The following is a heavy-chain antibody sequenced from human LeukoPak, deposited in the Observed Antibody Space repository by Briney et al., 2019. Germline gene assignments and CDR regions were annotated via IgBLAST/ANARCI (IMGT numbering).Heavy chain of an antibody. CDR2: ISSSSGFI. CDR3: ATGITGTTGDDY. V-gene: IGHV3-21*01. CDR1: GFTFSSYS. J-gene: IGHJ4*02. Sequence: GGSLRLSCAASGFTFSSYSMNWVRQAPGKGLAWVSSISSSSGFIYYADSVKGRFTISRDNAKNSLYLQMNSLRAEDTAVYYCATGITGTTGDDYWGQGTLVTVSS. D-gene: IGHD1-7*01.